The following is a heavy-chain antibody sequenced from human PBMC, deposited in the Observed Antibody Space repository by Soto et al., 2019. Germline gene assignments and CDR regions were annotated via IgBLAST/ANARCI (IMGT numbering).Heavy chain of an antibody. CDR2: ISFDGNNK. CDR3: AKDSRSGWYEGGSDV. J-gene: IGHJ3*01. V-gene: IGHV3-30*18. CDR1: GFSFSNYG. Sequence: QVQLVESGGGVVQPGRSLRLSCVGSGFSFSNYGMHWVRQAPGKGLEWVALISFDGNNKYYGDSVKGRFTISRDNSKNTLFVEMKSLRVEDTALYYCAKDSRSGWYEGGSDVWGQGTMVTVSS. D-gene: IGHD6-19*01.